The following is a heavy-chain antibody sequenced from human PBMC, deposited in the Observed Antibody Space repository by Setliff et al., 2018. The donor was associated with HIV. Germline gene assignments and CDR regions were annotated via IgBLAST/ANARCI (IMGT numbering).Heavy chain of an antibody. CDR1: GGSFSSYG. CDR2: FDPEDGET. CDR3: AIDMVGGWLRPMPDF. J-gene: IGHJ4*02. Sequence: ASVKVSCKASGGSFSSYGINWLRQAPGQGLEWMGYFDPEDGETVYALKFQGRVTMTEDTSTDTAYMELSGLRSEDTAVYYCAIDMVGGWLRPMPDFWGQGALVTVSS. D-gene: IGHD2-2*01. V-gene: IGHV1-24*01.